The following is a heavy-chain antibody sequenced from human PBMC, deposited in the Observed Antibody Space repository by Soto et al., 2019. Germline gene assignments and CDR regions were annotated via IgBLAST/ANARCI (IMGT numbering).Heavy chain of an antibody. CDR2: IIRIFGTA. Sequence: SVKVSCKASGGTFSGYATSWVLQAPGQGLEWMGGIIRIFGTANSAQKSQGRVTITADESTSTAYMALRSLNSEDTAVYYCASGEAYSSGYAYYYYGIDVWGQGTTVTVSS. V-gene: IGHV1-69*13. CDR1: GGTFSGYA. J-gene: IGHJ6*02. CDR3: ASGEAYSSGYAYYYYGIDV. D-gene: IGHD5-18*01.